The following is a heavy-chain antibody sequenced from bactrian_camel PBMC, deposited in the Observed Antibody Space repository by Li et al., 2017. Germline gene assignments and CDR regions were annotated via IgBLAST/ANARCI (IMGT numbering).Heavy chain of an antibody. V-gene: IGHV3S55*01. Sequence: HVQLVESGGGSVEAGGSLRLSCVVSGDTYGTYRMGWFRQAPGKEREGVAAMTTGTGTTYYSTSVKGRFTISQDNANNTMYLQMNSLTPEDTAMYYCAARPRCSSVMGFILTGGSRSQMGAAYWGQGTQVTVSS. CDR3: AARPRCSSVMGFILTGGSRSQMGAAY. CDR1: GDTYGTYR. D-gene: IGHD8*01. J-gene: IGHJ4*01. CDR2: MTTGTGTT.